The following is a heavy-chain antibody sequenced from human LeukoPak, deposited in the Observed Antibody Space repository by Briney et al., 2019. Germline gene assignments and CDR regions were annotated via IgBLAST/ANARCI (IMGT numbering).Heavy chain of an antibody. D-gene: IGHD4-17*01. CDR2: IRYDGSNK. Sequence: PGGSLRLSCAASGFTFSSYGMHWVRQAPGKGLEWVAFIRYDGSNKYYADSVKGRFTISRDNSKNTLYLQMNSLRAEDTAVYYCARQNGHGDYGLGDFDYWGQGTLVTVSS. J-gene: IGHJ4*02. CDR1: GFTFSSYG. CDR3: ARQNGHGDYGLGDFDY. V-gene: IGHV3-30*02.